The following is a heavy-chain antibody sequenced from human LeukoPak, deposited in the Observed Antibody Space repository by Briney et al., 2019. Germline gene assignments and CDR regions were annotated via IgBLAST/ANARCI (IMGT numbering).Heavy chain of an antibody. CDR2: IYYSGST. Sequence: SETLSLTCTVSGGSISSYSWSWIRQPPGKGLEWIGYIYYSGSTNYNPSLKSRVTISVDTSKNQFSLKLSSVTAADTAVYYCAREGRDGYNFFDYWGQGTLATLSS. J-gene: IGHJ4*02. CDR1: GGSISSYS. D-gene: IGHD5-24*01. V-gene: IGHV4-59*01. CDR3: AREGRDGYNFFDY.